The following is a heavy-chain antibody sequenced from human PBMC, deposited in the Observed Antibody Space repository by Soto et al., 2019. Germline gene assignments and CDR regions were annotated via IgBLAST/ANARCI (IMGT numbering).Heavy chain of an antibody. CDR1: GGSFSGYY. J-gene: IGHJ6*02. CDR2: INHSGST. D-gene: IGHD6-13*01. CDR3: AREPRRYSSGWYVPARGTYYYYGMDV. V-gene: IGHV4-34*01. Sequence: SETLSLTCAVYGGSFSGYYWSWIRQPPGKGLEWIGEINHSGSTNYNPSLKSRVTISVDTSKNQFSLKLSSVTAADTAVYYCAREPRRYSSGWYVPARGTYYYYGMDVWGQGTTVTVSS.